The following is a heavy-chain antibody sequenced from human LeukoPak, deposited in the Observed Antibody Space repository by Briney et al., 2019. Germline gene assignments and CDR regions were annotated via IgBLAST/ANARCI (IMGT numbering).Heavy chain of an antibody. V-gene: IGHV1-46*01. D-gene: IGHD2-8*01. CDR3: ARAGPPYRTNRVCWITTGGYYMDV. CDR2: INPSGGST. CDR1: GYTFTSYY. J-gene: IGHJ6*03. Sequence: ASVKVSCKASGYTFTSYYMHWVRQAPGQGLEWMGIINPSGGSTSYAQKFQGRVTMTRDTSTSTVYMELSSLRSEDTAVYYCARAGPPYRTNRVCWITTGGYYMDVWGKGTTVTVSS.